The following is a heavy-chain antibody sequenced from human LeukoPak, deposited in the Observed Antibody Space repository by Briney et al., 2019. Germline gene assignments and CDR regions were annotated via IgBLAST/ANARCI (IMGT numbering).Heavy chain of an antibody. J-gene: IGHJ3*02. CDR3: VRGNYDSRGYSNAFDI. Sequence: PSETLSLTCTVSGVSISSSYWSWIRQPPGKRLEWIGYIYYRGSTNSNPSLKSRVTISADTSKNQFSLKLNSVTAADTAVYYCVRGNYDSRGYSNAFDIWGQGAMATVTS. CDR2: IYYRGST. D-gene: IGHD3-22*01. V-gene: IGHV4-59*01. CDR1: GVSISSSY.